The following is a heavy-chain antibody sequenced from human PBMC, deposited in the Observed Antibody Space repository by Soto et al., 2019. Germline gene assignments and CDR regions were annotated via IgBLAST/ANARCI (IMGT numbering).Heavy chain of an antibody. V-gene: IGHV3-11*01. CDR2: ISSSGSTI. D-gene: IGHD2-15*01. J-gene: IGHJ4*02. CDR3: AHLVISASGTFDY. Sequence: GGSLRLSCAASGFTFSDYYMTWIRQAPGKGLEWVSYISSSGSTIYYADSVKGRFTISRDNTKNSLYLQMNSLRADDTAVYYCAHLVISASGTFDYWGRGTLVTVSS. CDR1: GFTFSDYY.